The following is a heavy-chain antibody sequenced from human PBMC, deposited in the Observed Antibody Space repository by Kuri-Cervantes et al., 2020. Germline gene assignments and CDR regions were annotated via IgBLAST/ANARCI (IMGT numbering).Heavy chain of an antibody. D-gene: IGHD3-10*01. CDR3: ATYEGYGSGNLYYYYGMDV. CDR1: GFTFSSYG. J-gene: IGHJ6*02. Sequence: GGSLRLSCAASGFTFSSYGMHWVRQAPGKGLEWMAVIWYDGSNKYYADSVKGRFTISRDNSKNTLYLQMNSLRAEDTAVYYCATYEGYGSGNLYYYYGMDVWGQGTTVTVSS. V-gene: IGHV3-33*01. CDR2: IWYDGSNK.